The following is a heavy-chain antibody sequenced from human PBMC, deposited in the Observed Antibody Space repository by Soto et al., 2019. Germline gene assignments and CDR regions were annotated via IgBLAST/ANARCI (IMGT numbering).Heavy chain of an antibody. CDR2: IYYSGST. CDR1: GGSISSGDYY. D-gene: IGHD3-10*01. Sequence: PSETLSLTCTVSGGSISSGDYYWSWIRQPPGKGLEWIGYIYYSGSTYYNPSLKSRVTISVDTSKNQFSLKLSSVTAADRAVYYCAATRVTMALGWFGPWGQGTLVTVSS. V-gene: IGHV4-30-4*01. CDR3: AATRVTMALGWFGP. J-gene: IGHJ5*02.